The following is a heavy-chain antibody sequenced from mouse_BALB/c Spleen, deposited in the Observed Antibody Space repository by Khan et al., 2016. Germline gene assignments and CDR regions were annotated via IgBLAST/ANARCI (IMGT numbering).Heavy chain of an antibody. V-gene: IGHV3-2*02. Sequence: EVELVESGPGLVKPSQSLSLTCTVTGYSITSDYAWNWIRQFPGNKLEWMGYIRYSGSTTYNPSLKSRISITRDTSKNQFFLQLYSVTTEDAATYSCTRSPTATRYFEGWGAGTTVTVSS. CDR1: GYSITSDYA. CDR3: TRSPTATRYFEG. CDR2: IRYSGST. D-gene: IGHD1-2*01. J-gene: IGHJ1*01.